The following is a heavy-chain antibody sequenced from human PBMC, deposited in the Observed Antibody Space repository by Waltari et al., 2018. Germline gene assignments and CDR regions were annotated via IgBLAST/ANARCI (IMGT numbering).Heavy chain of an antibody. D-gene: IGHD4-4*01. CDR1: GFTFSRHW. CDR2: INEDESET. J-gene: IGHJ4*02. CDR3: ARDMGIYTNYAAY. Sequence: EVQLVESGGGLVQQGGSLRLSCVASGFTFSRHWLSWLRQAPGKGLEGVANINEDESETFYADSGKGRFTISRDNAKNSLYLQMNSLRVEDTAYYYCARDMGIYTNYAAYWGQGTLVTVSS. V-gene: IGHV3-7*01.